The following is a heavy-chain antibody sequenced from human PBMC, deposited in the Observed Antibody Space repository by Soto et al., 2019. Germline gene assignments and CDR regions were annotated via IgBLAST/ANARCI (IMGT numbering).Heavy chain of an antibody. J-gene: IGHJ3*02. CDR3: TKEKSVMYSGYDAFDI. Sequence: LRLSCAASGFTFSSYEMDWVRQAPGKGLEWVAYISSSGYIMYADSVKGRFTISRDNADNSLYLQMNSLRAEDTAVYYCTKEKSVMYSGYDAFDIWGRGTMVTVSS. CDR1: GFTFSSYE. V-gene: IGHV3-48*03. D-gene: IGHD5-12*01. CDR2: ISSSGYI.